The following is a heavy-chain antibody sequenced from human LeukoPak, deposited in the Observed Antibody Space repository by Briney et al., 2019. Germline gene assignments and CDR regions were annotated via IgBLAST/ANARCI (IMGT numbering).Heavy chain of an antibody. CDR3: AREGYYDSSGYFDGGY. D-gene: IGHD3-22*01. V-gene: IGHV1-18*01. CDR2: ISAYNGNT. J-gene: IGHJ4*02. Sequence: ASVKVSCKASGYTFTSYGISWVRQAPGQGLEWMGWISAYNGNTNYAQKLQGRVTMTTDTSTSTAYMELRSLRSDDTAVYYCAREGYYDSSGYFDGGYWGQGTLVTVTS. CDR1: GYTFTSYG.